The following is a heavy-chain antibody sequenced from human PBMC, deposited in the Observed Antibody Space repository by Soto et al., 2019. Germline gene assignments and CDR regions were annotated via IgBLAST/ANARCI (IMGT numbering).Heavy chain of an antibody. CDR1: GGSISGYY. D-gene: IGHD2-21*02. CDR3: GRDLWGYCGTDCYPLDV. CDR2: MYNTGST. V-gene: IGHV4-59*01. Sequence: SETLSLTCTVSGGSISGYYWSWIRQPPGKGLEWIGYMYNTGSTVYNPSFKRRVTISVDTSKHQFALKLNSVTAADTAVYYCGRDLWGYCGTDCYPLDVWGQGTTVTVS. J-gene: IGHJ6*02.